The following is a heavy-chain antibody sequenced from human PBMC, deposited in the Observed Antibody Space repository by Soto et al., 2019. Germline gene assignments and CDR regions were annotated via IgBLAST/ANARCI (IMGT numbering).Heavy chain of an antibody. Sequence: EVQLVESGGGLVQPGGSLRLSCAASGFTFSDYYMDWVRQAPGKGLEWVGRIKNKANSYTTDYAASVKGRFTIPRDDCKKSLDLQMNSLKTEDTAVYYCARVRLGVTTRLFDYWGQGTLVTVSS. V-gene: IGHV3-72*01. J-gene: IGHJ4*02. CDR3: ARVRLGVTTRLFDY. CDR1: GFTFSDYY. CDR2: IKNKANSYTT. D-gene: IGHD6-25*01.